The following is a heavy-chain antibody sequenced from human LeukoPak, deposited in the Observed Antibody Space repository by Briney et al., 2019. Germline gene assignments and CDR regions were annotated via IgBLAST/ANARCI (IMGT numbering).Heavy chain of an antibody. CDR3: ARDKAVAGTRYWYFDL. CDR1: GFTFSSYG. V-gene: IGHV3-74*01. J-gene: IGHJ2*01. D-gene: IGHD6-19*01. Sequence: GESLRLSCAASGFTFSSYGMHWVRHAPGKGLVWVSRINSDGSSTSYADSVKGRFTISRDNAKNTLYLQMNSLRAEDTAVYYCARDKAVAGTRYWYFDLWGRGTLVTVSS. CDR2: INSDGSST.